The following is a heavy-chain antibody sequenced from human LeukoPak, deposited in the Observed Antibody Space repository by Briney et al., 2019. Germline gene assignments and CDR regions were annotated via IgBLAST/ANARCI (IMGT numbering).Heavy chain of an antibody. CDR1: GFIFNSYA. CDR2: ISYDGTNK. V-gene: IGHV3-30*18. D-gene: IGHD3-9*01. J-gene: IGHJ4*02. CDR3: AKSNRVPQTYYDILTGYYCVDY. Sequence: GGSLRLSCAASGFIFNSYAMHWVRQAPGKGLEWVAAISYDGTNKYYADSVKGRFTISRDNSKNTLFLQMDSLRAEYTAVYYCAKSNRVPQTYYDILTGYYCVDYWGQGTLVTVSS.